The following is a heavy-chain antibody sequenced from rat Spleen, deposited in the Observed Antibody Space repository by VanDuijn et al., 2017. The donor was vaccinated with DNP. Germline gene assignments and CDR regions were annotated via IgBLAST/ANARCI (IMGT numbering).Heavy chain of an antibody. V-gene: IGHV3-3*01. J-gene: IGHJ2*01. Sequence: EVQLQESGPGLVKPSQSLSLTCSVTGYSITSNFRWSWIRKFPGNTLEWMGYVTNAGTTDYNPSLKSRISITTDTSKNQFLLQVNSMTTEDTATYYCAIQLGVFDYWGQGVPVTVSS. D-gene: IGHD4-6*01. CDR2: VTNAGTT. CDR1: GYSITSNFR. CDR3: AIQLGVFDY.